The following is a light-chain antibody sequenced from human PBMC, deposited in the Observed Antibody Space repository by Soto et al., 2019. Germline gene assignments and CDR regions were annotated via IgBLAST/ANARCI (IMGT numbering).Light chain of an antibody. V-gene: IGLV2-23*01. J-gene: IGLJ1*01. CDR1: SSDVVTYNL. CDR2: EGT. Sequence: QSALTQPASVSGSPGQSISISCTGTSSDVVTYNLVSWYQQHPGKAPTVLIYEGTKRPSGVSNRFSGSKSGNTASLTISGLQTEDEADYYCYSFAGSTTSSYVFGPGTK. CDR3: YSFAGSTTSSYV.